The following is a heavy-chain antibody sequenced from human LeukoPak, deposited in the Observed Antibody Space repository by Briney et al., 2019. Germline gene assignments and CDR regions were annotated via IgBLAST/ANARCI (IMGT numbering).Heavy chain of an antibody. V-gene: IGHV3-23*01. J-gene: IGHJ5*02. CDR3: AGTSDYGDSGNL. CDR1: GFTFSSYA. CDR2: ISGSGGST. Sequence: HPGGSLRLSCAASGFTFSSYAMSWVRQAPGKGLEWVSAISGSGGSTYYADSVKGRFTISRDNSKNTLYLQMNSLRAEDTAVYYCAGTSDYGDSGNLWGQGTLVTVSS. D-gene: IGHD4-17*01.